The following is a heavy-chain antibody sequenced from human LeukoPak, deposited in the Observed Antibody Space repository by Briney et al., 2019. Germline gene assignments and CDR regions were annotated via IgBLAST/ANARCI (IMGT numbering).Heavy chain of an antibody. CDR1: GFTFSRSA. J-gene: IGHJ5*02. Sequence: PGGSLRLSCAASGFTFSRSAMTWVRQAPGKGLEWVSGISWNSGSIGYADSVKGRFTISRDNAKNSLHLQMNSLRAEDTALYYCAKDNGLLWFGELSTWGQGTLVTVSS. D-gene: IGHD3-10*01. CDR2: ISWNSGSI. CDR3: AKDNGLLWFGELST. V-gene: IGHV3-9*01.